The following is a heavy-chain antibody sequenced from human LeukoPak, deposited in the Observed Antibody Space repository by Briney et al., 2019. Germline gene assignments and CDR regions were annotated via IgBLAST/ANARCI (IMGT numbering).Heavy chain of an antibody. V-gene: IGHV3-21*01. J-gene: IGHJ5*02. CDR1: GFTFSSYS. Sequence: PGGSLRLSCAASGFTFSSYSMNWVSQAPGKGREWVSSISSSSSYIYYADSVKGRFTISRDNAKNSLYLQMNSLRAEDTAVYYCARDRRGIAVAGPSPHWFDPWGQGTLVTVSS. CDR2: ISSSSSYI. D-gene: IGHD6-19*01. CDR3: ARDRRGIAVAGPSPHWFDP.